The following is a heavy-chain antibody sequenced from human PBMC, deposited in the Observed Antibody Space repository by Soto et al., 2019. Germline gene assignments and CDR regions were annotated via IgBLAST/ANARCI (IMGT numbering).Heavy chain of an antibody. D-gene: IGHD3-22*01. V-gene: IGHV4-30-4*01. CDR3: ARGIPGDSSGYYAS. Sequence: SEALSPPCTVPCGPISSGVYYWGWLGQTPGKGREWIVYNYYSGSYYYNPSIKSRVTVSVDTSKNQFSLKLSSVAAADAAVYYCARGIPGDSSGYYASWGQGTLVTVSS. CDR1: CGPISSGVYY. CDR2: NYYSGSY. J-gene: IGHJ5*02.